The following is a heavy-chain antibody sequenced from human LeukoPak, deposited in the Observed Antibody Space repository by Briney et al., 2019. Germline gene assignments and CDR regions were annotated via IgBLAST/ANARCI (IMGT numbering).Heavy chain of an antibody. Sequence: GGSLRLSCAASGFTFDDYAMHWVRQAPGEGLEWVSFISWDGGSTYYADSVKGRFTISRDNSKNSLYLQMNSLRAEDTALYYCARTPKQWLANFDYWGQGTLVTVSS. J-gene: IGHJ4*02. D-gene: IGHD6-19*01. V-gene: IGHV3-43D*03. CDR2: ISWDGGST. CDR1: GFTFDDYA. CDR3: ARTPKQWLANFDY.